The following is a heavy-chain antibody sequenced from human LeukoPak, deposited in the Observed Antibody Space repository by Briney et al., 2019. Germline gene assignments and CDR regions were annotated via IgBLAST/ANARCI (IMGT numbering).Heavy chain of an antibody. CDR1: GGSISSCGYY. CDR3: ARAPGDCSGGSCYEQAYYYYMDV. Sequence: SETLSLTCTVSGGSISSCGYYWSCIRQHPGKGLEWIGYIYYSGRTYYNPSLKSRVTISVDTSKNQFSLKLSSVTAADTAVYYCARAPGDCSGGSCYEQAYYYYMDVWGKGTTVTVSS. D-gene: IGHD2-15*01. CDR2: IYYSGRT. V-gene: IGHV4-31*03. J-gene: IGHJ6*03.